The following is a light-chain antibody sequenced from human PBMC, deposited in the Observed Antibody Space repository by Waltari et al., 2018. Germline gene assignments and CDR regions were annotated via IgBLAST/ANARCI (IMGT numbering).Light chain of an antibody. CDR1: QYISTY. V-gene: IGKV1-39*01. CDR3: QQSYDTPRT. J-gene: IGKJ1*01. CDR2: AAS. Sequence: DFQMTQSPSSLSASVGDRATITCRARQYISTYLNWYQQKQGKGPKLLIYAASTLQSGVPSRFSGSGSGTDFTFTISSLQLEDFATYYCQQSYDTPRTFGQGTKVEVK.